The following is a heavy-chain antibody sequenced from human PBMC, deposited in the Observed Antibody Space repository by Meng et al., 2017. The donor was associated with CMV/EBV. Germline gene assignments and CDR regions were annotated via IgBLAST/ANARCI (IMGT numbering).Heavy chain of an antibody. CDR2: VNSNNDAT. Sequence: QVQLVQSGAEMKKPGASVKVSCTTSGFTFSDYYIHWVRQAPGQGLEWMGWVNSNNDATNYARKFQGRVSMTRDTSISTAHMGLSRLMSDDTAVYYCVRSSGWSLFDYWGQGTLVTVSS. CDR3: VRSSGWSLFDY. J-gene: IGHJ4*02. D-gene: IGHD6-19*01. CDR1: GFTFSDYY. V-gene: IGHV1-2*02.